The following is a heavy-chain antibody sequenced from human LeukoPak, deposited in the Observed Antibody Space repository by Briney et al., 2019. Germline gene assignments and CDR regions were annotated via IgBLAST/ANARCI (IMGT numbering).Heavy chain of an antibody. CDR3: ARDPGQYYDILTGYYTPYYFDY. CDR2: ISTYNGDT. Sequence: ASVRVSCKASGYTFTSYGISWVRQASGQGLEWMGWISTYNGDTDYTQKLQGRVTMTTETSTSTAYMELRSLRSDDTAVYYCARDPGQYYDILTGYYTPYYFDYWGQGTLVTVSS. J-gene: IGHJ4*02. CDR1: GYTFTSYG. V-gene: IGHV1-18*01. D-gene: IGHD3-9*01.